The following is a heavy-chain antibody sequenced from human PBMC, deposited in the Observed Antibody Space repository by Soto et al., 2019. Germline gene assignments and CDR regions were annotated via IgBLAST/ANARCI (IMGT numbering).Heavy chain of an antibody. CDR1: GFTFSTAW. CDR3: TTLSYLYYDGMDV. V-gene: IGHV3-15*01. D-gene: IGHD2-2*01. Sequence: PGGSLRLSCQASGFTFSTAWMNWVRQGPGKGLEWLGRIKSKVDGGTADYVAATRGRFSISRDDLKNMLYLQMNSLKPDDTAVYYCTTLSYLYYDGMDVWGQGTTVTSP. J-gene: IGHJ6*02. CDR2: IKSKVDGGTA.